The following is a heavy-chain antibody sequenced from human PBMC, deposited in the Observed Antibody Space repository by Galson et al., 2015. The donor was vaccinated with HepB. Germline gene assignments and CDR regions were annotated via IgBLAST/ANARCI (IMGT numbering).Heavy chain of an antibody. CDR3: ARGRVSLDI. D-gene: IGHD6-13*01. J-gene: IGHJ4*02. CDR1: GFAFSRYG. Sequence: SLRLSCAASGFAFSRYGMSWIRQAPGKGLECVANIKEDGSVKYYVDSVRGRFTISRDNAKNSLYLQVNSLTADDTAVYYCARGRVSLDIWGQGTLVTVSS. CDR2: IKEDGSVK. V-gene: IGHV3-7*04.